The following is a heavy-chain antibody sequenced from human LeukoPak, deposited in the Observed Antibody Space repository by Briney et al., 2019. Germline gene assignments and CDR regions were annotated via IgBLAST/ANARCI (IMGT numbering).Heavy chain of an antibody. CDR2: IYYTGSS. D-gene: IGHD5-18*01. CDR3: ARDAKGSFGFGFDY. CDR1: GGSISTYY. V-gene: IGHV4-59*01. Sequence: SETLSLTCSVSGGSISTYYWSWIRQPPGKGLDWIGYIYYTGSSNYNPSLKSRVAMSVDTSTNQLSLRLSSVTAADTAVYYCARDAKGSFGFGFDYWGQGMLVTVSS. J-gene: IGHJ4*02.